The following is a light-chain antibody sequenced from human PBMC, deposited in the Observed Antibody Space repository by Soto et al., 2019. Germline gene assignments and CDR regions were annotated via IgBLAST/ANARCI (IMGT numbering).Light chain of an antibody. Sequence: EIVLTQSPGTLSLSPGERATLSCRASQSVSSSYLAWYQQKPGQAPRLLIYGASSRATGIPDRFSGSESGPDFTLTSSRLEPEDFAVYYSQQYGSSPPWTFGQGTKVEIK. CDR1: QSVSSSY. J-gene: IGKJ1*01. V-gene: IGKV3-20*01. CDR3: QQYGSSPPWT. CDR2: GAS.